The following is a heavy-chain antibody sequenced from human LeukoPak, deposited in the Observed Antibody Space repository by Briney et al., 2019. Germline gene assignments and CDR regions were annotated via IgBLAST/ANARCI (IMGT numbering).Heavy chain of an antibody. Sequence: GGSLRLSCASSGFTFSSYAMSWVRQAPGKGLEWVSAISGSGGSTYYADSVKGRFTISRDNSKNTLYLQMNSLRAEDTAVYYCAKDLDSSGYSGYWGQGTLVTVSS. D-gene: IGHD3-22*01. V-gene: IGHV3-23*01. CDR2: ISGSGGST. CDR1: GFTFSSYA. CDR3: AKDLDSSGYSGY. J-gene: IGHJ4*02.